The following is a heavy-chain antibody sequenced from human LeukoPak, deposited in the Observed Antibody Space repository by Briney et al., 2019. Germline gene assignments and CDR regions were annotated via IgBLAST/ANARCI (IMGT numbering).Heavy chain of an antibody. V-gene: IGHV5-10-1*01. CDR2: IDPSDSYT. CDR3: ARLGIFTEYTWFDP. Sequence: GESLKISCKGSGYSFTSYWISWVRQMPGKGLEWMGRIDPSDSYTNYSPSFQGHVTISADKSISTAYLPWSSLKASDTVMYYCARLGIFTEYTWFDPWGQGTLVTVPS. J-gene: IGHJ5*02. CDR1: GYSFTSYW. D-gene: IGHD1-14*01.